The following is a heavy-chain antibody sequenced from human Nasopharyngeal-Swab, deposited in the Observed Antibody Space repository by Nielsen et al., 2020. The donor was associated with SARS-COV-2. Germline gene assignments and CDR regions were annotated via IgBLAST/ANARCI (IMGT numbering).Heavy chain of an antibody. CDR2: INPSGGST. CDR3: ARDGAAAAADY. Sequence: ASAKVSCKASGYTFTSYYMHWVRQAPGQGLEWMGIINPSGGSTSYAQKFQGRVTMTRDTSTSTVYMELSSLRSEDTAVYYCARDGAAAAADYWGQGTLVTVSS. V-gene: IGHV1-46*01. CDR1: GYTFTSYY. J-gene: IGHJ4*02. D-gene: IGHD6-13*01.